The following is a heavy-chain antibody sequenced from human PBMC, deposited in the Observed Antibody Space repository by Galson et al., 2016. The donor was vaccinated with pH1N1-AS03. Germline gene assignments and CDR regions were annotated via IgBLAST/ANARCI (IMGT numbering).Heavy chain of an antibody. Sequence: SLRLSCAVSGFTPSAYWMYWVRQTPGKRPVWVSRISRDGSTREHADSVKGRLSVSRDNARNTLHLHMSNLRDDDTAVYYCVAYDWGRPDFWGQGTLVTVSS. CDR1: GFTPSAYW. J-gene: IGHJ4*02. V-gene: IGHV3-74*03. CDR3: VAYDWGRPDF. D-gene: IGHD3-16*01. CDR2: ISRDGSTR.